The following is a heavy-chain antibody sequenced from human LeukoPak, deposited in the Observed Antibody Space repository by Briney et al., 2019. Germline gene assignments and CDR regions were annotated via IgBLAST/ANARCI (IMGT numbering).Heavy chain of an antibody. V-gene: IGHV4-59*08. CDR1: GGSISGYY. D-gene: IGHD2-15*01. CDR2: IHDSGTT. J-gene: IGHJ4*02. Sequence: SETLSLTCTVSGGSISGYYWSWIRQPPGRGLEWIAYIHDSGTTDYNPSLESRVTISVDTSKTQFSLKLSSVTAAATAVYYCARHATVLQGGGYDYWGQGTLVTVSS. CDR3: ARHATVLQGGGYDY.